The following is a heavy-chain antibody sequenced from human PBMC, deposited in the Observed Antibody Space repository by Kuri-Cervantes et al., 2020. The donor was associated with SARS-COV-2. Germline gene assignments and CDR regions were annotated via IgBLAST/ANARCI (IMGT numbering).Heavy chain of an antibody. V-gene: IGHV4-34*01. Sequence: SETLSLTCAVYGGSFSGYYWSWIRQPPGKGLEWIGEINHSGSTNYNPSLKGRVTISVDTSKNQFSLKLSSVTAADTAVYYCARLIGYSGYDYSFGYFDYWGQGTLVTVSS. CDR1: GGSFSGYY. CDR2: INHSGST. J-gene: IGHJ4*02. D-gene: IGHD5-12*01. CDR3: ARLIGYSGYDYSFGYFDY.